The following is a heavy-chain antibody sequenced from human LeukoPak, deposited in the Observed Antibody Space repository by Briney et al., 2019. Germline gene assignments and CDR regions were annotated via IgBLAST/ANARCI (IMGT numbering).Heavy chain of an antibody. CDR3: ARLKGYSSGWYTSYYFDY. CDR1: GGSFSGYY. D-gene: IGHD6-19*01. CDR2: INHSGST. J-gene: IGHJ4*02. V-gene: IGHV4-34*01. Sequence: SETLSLTCAVYGGSFSGYYWSWIRQPPGKGLEWIGEINHSGSTNYNPSLKSRVTISVDTSKNQFSLKLSTVTAADTAVYYCARLKGYSSGWYTSYYFDYWGQGTLVTVSS.